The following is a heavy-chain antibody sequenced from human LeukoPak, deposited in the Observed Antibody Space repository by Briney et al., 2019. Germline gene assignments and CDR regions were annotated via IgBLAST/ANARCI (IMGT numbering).Heavy chain of an antibody. J-gene: IGHJ4*02. CDR1: GFTFSSYD. CDR2: IGTAGDT. D-gene: IGHD3-10*01. Sequence: GGSLRLSCAASGFTFSSYDMHWVRQATGKGLEWVSAIGTAGDTYYPGSVKGRFTISRENAKNSLYLQMNSLRAGDTAVYYCARGPPGFYGSGSYILDYWGQGTLVTVSS. V-gene: IGHV3-13*01. CDR3: ARGPPGFYGSGSYILDY.